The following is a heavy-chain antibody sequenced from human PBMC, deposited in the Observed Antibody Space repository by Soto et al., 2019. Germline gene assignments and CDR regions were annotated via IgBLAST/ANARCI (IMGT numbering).Heavy chain of an antibody. CDR1: CFTFTSYG. D-gene: IGHD3-10*01. Sequence: GASVKVSCKASCFTFTSYGIGLLRHSPGQWLEWMGWISGYNVNTNYAQKLQGRVTMTTDTSTSTAYMELRSLRSDDTAVYYCARGQLYYDSGTYSSYFDYWGQGTLVTVSS. J-gene: IGHJ4*02. CDR3: ARGQLYYDSGTYSSYFDY. V-gene: IGHV1-18*01. CDR2: ISGYNVNT.